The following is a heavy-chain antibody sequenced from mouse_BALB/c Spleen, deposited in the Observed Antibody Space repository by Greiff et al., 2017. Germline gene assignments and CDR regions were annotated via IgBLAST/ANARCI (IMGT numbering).Heavy chain of an antibody. CDR1: GYTFTNYW. D-gene: IGHD2-4*01. V-gene: IGHV1-63*02. Sequence: VMLVESGAELVRPGTSVKISCKASGYTFTNYWLGWVKQRPGHGLEWIGDIYPGGGYTNYNEKFKGKATLTADTSSSTAYMELSSLTSEDSAVYFCARSTMISPYAMDYWGQGTSVTVSS. CDR2: IYPGGGYT. CDR3: ARSTMISPYAMDY. J-gene: IGHJ4*01.